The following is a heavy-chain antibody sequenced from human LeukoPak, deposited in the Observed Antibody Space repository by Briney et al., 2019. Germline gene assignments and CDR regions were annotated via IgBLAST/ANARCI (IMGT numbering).Heavy chain of an antibody. V-gene: IGHV3-48*03. Sequence: GGSLRLSCAASGFTFSSFEMNWVRQAPGKGLEWVSYIGNSGGTIYYADSVKGRFTISRDNAKNSLYLQMNSLRAEDTAVYYCTKPLYYPDSIGYGYWGQGTLGTVSP. CDR1: GFTFSSFE. D-gene: IGHD3-22*01. CDR2: IGNSGGTI. CDR3: TKPLYYPDSIGYGY. J-gene: IGHJ4*02.